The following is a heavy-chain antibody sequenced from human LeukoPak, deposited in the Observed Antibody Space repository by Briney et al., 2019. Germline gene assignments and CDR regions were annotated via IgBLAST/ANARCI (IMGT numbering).Heavy chain of an antibody. CDR1: GGSISSYY. D-gene: IGHD3-22*01. CDR2: IYTSGST. CDR3: ARRRTYYYDSSGYYLDY. V-gene: IGHV4-4*07. Sequence: SETLSLTCTVSGGSISSYYWSWIRQPAGKGLEWIGRIYTSGSTNYNPSLKSRVTMSVDTSKNQFSLKLSSVTAADTAVYYCARRRTYYYDSSGYYLDYWGQGTLVTVSS. J-gene: IGHJ4*02.